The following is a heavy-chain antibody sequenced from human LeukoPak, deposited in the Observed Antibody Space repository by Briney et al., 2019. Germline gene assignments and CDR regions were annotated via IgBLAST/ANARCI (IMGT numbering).Heavy chain of an antibody. CDR1: GGTLNSYA. J-gene: IGHJ6*03. V-gene: IGHV1-69*06. CDR2: VIVTFGAT. CDR3: ARGPSVNYYMDV. Sequence: GSSVKVSCKASGGTLNSYAINWVRQAPGQGLEWMGRVIVTFGATKYAQKLQGRVTISADTSTNTAYMDLTSLRSEDTAVYYCARGPSVNYYMDVWGKGTTVIVSS.